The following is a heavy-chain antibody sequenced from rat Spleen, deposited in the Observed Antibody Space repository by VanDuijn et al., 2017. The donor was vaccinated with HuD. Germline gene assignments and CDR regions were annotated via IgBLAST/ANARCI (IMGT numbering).Heavy chain of an antibody. D-gene: IGHD1-11*01. Sequence: EVQLVESGGGLVQPGGSLKLSCVASGITFNNYWMTWIRQAPGKGLEWVSSIHTDGSSTYYPDSVKGRFTISRDNAENTVYLQMNSLRSEDTATYYCAKDKDGGYVIDAWGHGASVTVSS. CDR2: IHTDGSST. CDR1: GITFNNYW. V-gene: IGHV5-58*01. J-gene: IGHJ4*01. CDR3: AKDKDGGYVIDA.